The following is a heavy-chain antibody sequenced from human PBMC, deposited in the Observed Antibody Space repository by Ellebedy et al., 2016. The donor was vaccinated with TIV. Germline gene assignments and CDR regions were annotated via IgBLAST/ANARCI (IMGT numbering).Heavy chain of an antibody. CDR3: ARLPSKYGRQPGMDV. J-gene: IGHJ6*02. Sequence: MPSETLSLTCIVSGSSISGYYWSWIRQPPGKGLEYIGHIHYSGNSHYNPSLKSRLIISVDASKNQFSLRLRSVTAADTAVYYCARLPSKYGRQPGMDVWGQGATVTVSS. CDR1: GSSISGYY. CDR2: IHYSGNS. D-gene: IGHD2/OR15-2a*01. V-gene: IGHV4-59*08.